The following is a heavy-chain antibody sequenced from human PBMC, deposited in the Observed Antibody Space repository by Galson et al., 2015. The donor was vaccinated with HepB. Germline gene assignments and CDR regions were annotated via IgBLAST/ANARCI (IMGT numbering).Heavy chain of an antibody. Sequence: SVKVSCKASGYTFAIYALNWVRQAPGQGLEWMGWINTNTGNPTYAQGFTGRFGFSLDTSVSTAYLQISSLKAEDTAVYYCARTPYYGSGSYYNAWFDPWGQGTLVTVSS. J-gene: IGHJ5*02. CDR1: GYTFAIYA. CDR3: ARTPYYGSGSYYNAWFDP. CDR2: INTNTGNP. D-gene: IGHD3-10*01. V-gene: IGHV7-4-1*02.